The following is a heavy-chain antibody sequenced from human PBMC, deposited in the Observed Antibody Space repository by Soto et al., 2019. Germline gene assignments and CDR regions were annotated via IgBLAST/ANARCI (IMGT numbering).Heavy chain of an antibody. J-gene: IGHJ6*02. CDR2: ISAYNGNR. Sequence: ASAEATCKAAGYTIAIDGRSCLRPAPGQGLELMGWISAYNGNRNYAQKLQGRVTMTTDTSTSTAYMELRSLRSDDTAVYYWARVGGILPGNHYGMDGWVQGIRVPVS. V-gene: IGHV1-18*01. CDR3: ARVGGILPGNHYGMDG. D-gene: IGHD3-9*01. CDR1: GYTIAIDG.